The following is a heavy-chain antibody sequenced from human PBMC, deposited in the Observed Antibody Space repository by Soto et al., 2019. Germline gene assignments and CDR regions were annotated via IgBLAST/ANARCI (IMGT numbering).Heavy chain of an antibody. V-gene: IGHV2-5*02. J-gene: IGHJ4*02. CDR3: AHRRKVHGLWYTFDY. CDR1: GFSLSTIGMA. CDR2: TYWDDDK. Sequence: QITLKESGPTLVKPTQTLTLTCTFSGFSLSTIGMAVGWIRQPPGKALEWLALTYWDDDKHYSPSLQSRLTVTKDTSKNQVVLTMTNMDPVDTATYYCAHRRKVHGLWYTFDYWGQGTLVTVSS. D-gene: IGHD2-2*02.